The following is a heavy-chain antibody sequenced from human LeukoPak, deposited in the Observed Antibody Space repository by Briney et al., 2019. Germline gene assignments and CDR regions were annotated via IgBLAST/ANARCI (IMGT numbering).Heavy chain of an antibody. V-gene: IGHV4-59*01. Sequence: SETLSLTCTVSGGSISNYYWSWIRQPSGKELEWIGYIYYSGSTNYNPSLKSRVTISVDTSKNQFSLKLSSVTAADTAVYYCARAQPSRPTPLGYWGQGTLVTVSS. J-gene: IGHJ4*02. CDR1: GGSISNYY. CDR3: ARAQPSRPTPLGY. D-gene: IGHD1-14*01. CDR2: IYYSGST.